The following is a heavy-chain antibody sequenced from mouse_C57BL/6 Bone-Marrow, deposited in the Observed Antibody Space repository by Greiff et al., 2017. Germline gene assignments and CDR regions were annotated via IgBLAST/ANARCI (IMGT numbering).Heavy chain of an antibody. D-gene: IGHD2-4*01. CDR2: ILSGSGST. CDR1: GYTFTGYW. Sequence: QVHVKQSGAELMKPGASVKLSCKATGYTFTGYWIEWVKQRPGHGLEWIGEILSGSGSTNYNEKFKGKATFTADTTSNTAYMQLSSLKTEDSAIYYCEILYYDYDREYYFDYWGQGNTLTVSS. J-gene: IGHJ2*01. V-gene: IGHV1-9*01. CDR3: EILYYDYDREYYFDY.